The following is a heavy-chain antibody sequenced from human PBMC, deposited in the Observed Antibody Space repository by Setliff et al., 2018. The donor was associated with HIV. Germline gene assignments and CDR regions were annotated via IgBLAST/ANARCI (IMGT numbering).Heavy chain of an antibody. CDR2: TYYSGST. D-gene: IGHD3-3*01. V-gene: IGHV4-59*11. Sequence: SETLSLTCTVSGDSISSHYWNWIRQPPGKALEWIGYTYYSGSTNYNPSFKSRVTISVDRSKRQFSLNLSSVTAADTAIYYCTRGPEGVAGGDYWGQGILVTVS. CDR3: TRGPEGVAGGDY. CDR1: GDSISSHY. J-gene: IGHJ4*02.